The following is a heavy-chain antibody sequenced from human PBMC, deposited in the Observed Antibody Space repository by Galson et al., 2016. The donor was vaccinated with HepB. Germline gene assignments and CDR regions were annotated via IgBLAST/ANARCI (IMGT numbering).Heavy chain of an antibody. V-gene: IGHV4-59*01. CDR3: ARGRGGSGSPFDH. CDR2: IYYSGTT. Sequence: PPGKGLEWIAYIYYSGTTNYNPSLKSRVTISVDTSKNQFSLKLSSVTAADTAVYYCARGRGGSGSPFDHWGQGTLVPVSS. D-gene: IGHD6-19*01. J-gene: IGHJ4*02.